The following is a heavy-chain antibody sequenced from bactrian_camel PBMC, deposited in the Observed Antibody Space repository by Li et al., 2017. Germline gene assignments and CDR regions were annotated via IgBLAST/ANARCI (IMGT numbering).Heavy chain of an antibody. J-gene: IGHJ4*01. CDR2: MDRDHGT. CDR1: GHSHRRFC. D-gene: IGHD6*01. V-gene: IGHV3S55*01. Sequence: VESGGGSVQAGGSMRLSCAASGHSHRRFCMGWFRQAPGQEREGVAAMDRDHGTAYADSVMGRFTISKHNTETTWYQQMNRLMPEDSAMYYCAAKSPGGGWYSPGSYNYWGQGTQVTVS. CDR3: AAKSPGGGWYSPGSYNY.